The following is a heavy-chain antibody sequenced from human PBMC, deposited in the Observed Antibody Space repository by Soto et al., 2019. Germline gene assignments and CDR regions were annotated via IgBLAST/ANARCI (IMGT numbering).Heavy chain of an antibody. V-gene: IGHV3-7*05. CDR1: AFTFSTYW. J-gene: IGHJ6*01. D-gene: IGHD3-10*01. Sequence: GGSLRLSCAASAFTFSTYWMHWVRQAPGKGLEWVANIKEDGSAQNYVDSLKGRFTISRDNAKDSLYLQMNSLRADDTAVYYCANTVVRGLGTTVTVSS. CDR3: ANTVV. CDR2: IKEDGSAQ.